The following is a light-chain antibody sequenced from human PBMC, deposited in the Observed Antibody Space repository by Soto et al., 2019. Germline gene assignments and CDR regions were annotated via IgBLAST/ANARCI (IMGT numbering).Light chain of an antibody. V-gene: IGKV3-11*01. CDR2: GAS. J-gene: IGKJ4*01. Sequence: EVVLTQFPAPLSLSPGASATLSCRANQSVSSNLDWYQHKPSRPPRLLIFGASDRATGIPARFSGSGSGTDFTLTISSLEADDFVVSYCQQRSTWPISFGGGTKVEI. CDR3: QQRSTWPIS. CDR1: QSVSSN.